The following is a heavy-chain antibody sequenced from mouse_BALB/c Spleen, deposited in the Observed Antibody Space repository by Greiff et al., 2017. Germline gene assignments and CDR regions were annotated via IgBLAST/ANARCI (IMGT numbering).Heavy chain of an antibody. CDR2: ISSGSSTI. J-gene: IGHJ1*01. Sequence: DVHLVESGGGLVQPGGSRKLSCAASGFTFSSFGMHWVRQAPEKGLEWVAYISSGSSTIYYADTVKGRFTISRDNPKNTLFLQMTSLRSEDTAMYYCARSAYDRVYWYFDVWGAGTTVTVAS. D-gene: IGHD2-12*01. CDR1: GFTFSSFG. CDR3: ARSAYDRVYWYFDV. V-gene: IGHV5-17*02.